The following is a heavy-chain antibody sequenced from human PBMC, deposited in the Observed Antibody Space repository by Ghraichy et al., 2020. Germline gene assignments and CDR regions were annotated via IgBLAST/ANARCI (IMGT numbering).Heavy chain of an antibody. V-gene: IGHV4-34*01. D-gene: IGHD3-3*01. CDR1: GGSFSGYY. CDR2: INHSGST. CDR3: AREVGWSGYFRVALRLDY. J-gene: IGHJ4*02. Sequence: SETLSLTCAVYGGSFSGYYWSWIRQPPGKGLEWIGEINHSGSTNYNPSLKSRVTISVDTSKNQFSLKLSSVTAADTAVYYCAREVGWSGYFRVALRLDYWGQGTLVTVSS.